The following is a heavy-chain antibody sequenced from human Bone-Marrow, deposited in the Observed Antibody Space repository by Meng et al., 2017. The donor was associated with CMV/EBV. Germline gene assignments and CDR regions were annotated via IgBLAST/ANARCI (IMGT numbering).Heavy chain of an antibody. V-gene: IGHV4-39*01. Sequence: SETLSLTCTVSGGSISSSSYYWGWIRQPPGKGLEWIGSIYYSGSTYYNPSLKSRVTISVDTSKNQFSLKLSSVTAADTAVYYCPYGRYYYYGMDVWGQGTTVTVPS. CDR3: PYGRYYYYGMDV. D-gene: IGHD1-14*01. J-gene: IGHJ6*02. CDR2: IYYSGST. CDR1: GGSISSSSYY.